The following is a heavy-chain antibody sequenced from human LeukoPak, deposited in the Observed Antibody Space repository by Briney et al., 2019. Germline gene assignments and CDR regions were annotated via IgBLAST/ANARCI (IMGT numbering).Heavy chain of an antibody. J-gene: IGHJ4*02. CDR1: GFTFSGYA. CDR2: ISGSGGGT. V-gene: IGHV3-23*01. Sequence: GGSLRLSCAGSGFTFSGYAMSWVRQAPGKGLEWVSVISGSGGGTYYADSVKGRFTISRDNSKNTLYVQMNSLRAEDTAVYYCAKTGAAYTDYFVNWGQRTVVTVSS. D-gene: IGHD3-10*01. CDR3: AKTGAAYTDYFVN.